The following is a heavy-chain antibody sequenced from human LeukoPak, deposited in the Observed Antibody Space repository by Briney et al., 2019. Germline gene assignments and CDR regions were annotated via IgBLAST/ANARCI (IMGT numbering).Heavy chain of an antibody. CDR2: ISGSGGST. J-gene: IGHJ6*02. CDR3: SSSSPYYGMDV. Sequence: GGSLRLSCAASGFTFSSYAMSWVRQAPGKGLEWVSAISGSGGSTYYADSVKGRFTISRDNSKNTLYLRMNSLRAEDTAVYYSSSSSPYYGMDVWGQGTTVTVSS. V-gene: IGHV3-23*01. D-gene: IGHD6-13*01. CDR1: GFTFSSYA.